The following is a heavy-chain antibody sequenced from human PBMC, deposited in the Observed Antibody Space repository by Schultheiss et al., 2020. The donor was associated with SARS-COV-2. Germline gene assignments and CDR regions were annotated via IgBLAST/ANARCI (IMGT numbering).Heavy chain of an antibody. CDR3: ARGFVPYYYYYMDV. J-gene: IGHJ6*03. Sequence: SETLSLTCAVSGGSISSGDSSWSWIRQPPGKGLEWIGQVSHSGGTHYSPSLKRRVTISVDTSKNHFSLKVTSVSAADTALYYCARGFVPYYYYYMDVWGKGTTVTVSS. CDR1: GGSISSGDSS. D-gene: IGHD6-6*01. CDR2: VSHSGGT. V-gene: IGHV4-30-2*01.